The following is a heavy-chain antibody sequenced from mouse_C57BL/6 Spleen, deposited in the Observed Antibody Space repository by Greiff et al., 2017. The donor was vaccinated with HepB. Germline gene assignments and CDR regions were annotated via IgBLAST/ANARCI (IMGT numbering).Heavy chain of an antibody. Sequence: EVQLVESEGGLVQPGSSMKLSCTASGFTFSDYYMAWVRQVPEKGLEWVANINYDGSSTYYLDSLKSRFIISRDNAKNILYLQMSSLKSEDTATYYCARKDYGSSFDYWGQGTTLTVSS. J-gene: IGHJ2*01. V-gene: IGHV5-16*01. D-gene: IGHD1-1*01. CDR1: GFTFSDYY. CDR2: INYDGSST. CDR3: ARKDYGSSFDY.